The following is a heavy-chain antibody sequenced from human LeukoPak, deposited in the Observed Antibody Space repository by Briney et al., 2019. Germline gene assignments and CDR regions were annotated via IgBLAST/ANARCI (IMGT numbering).Heavy chain of an antibody. V-gene: IGHV4-34*01. D-gene: IGHD6-6*01. CDR3: ARGLYSSSSFFPRENWFDP. Sequence: SETLSLTCAVYGGSFSGYYWSWIRQPPGKGLEWIGEINHSGSTNYNPSLKSRVTISVDTSKNQFSLKLSSVTAADTAVYYCARGLYSSSSFFPRENWFDPWGQGTLVTVSS. CDR1: GGSFSGYY. CDR2: INHSGST. J-gene: IGHJ5*02.